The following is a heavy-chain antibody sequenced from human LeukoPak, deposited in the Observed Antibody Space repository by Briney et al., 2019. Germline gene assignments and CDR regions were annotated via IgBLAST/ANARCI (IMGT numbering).Heavy chain of an antibody. CDR3: ARLSSSWYFDY. CDR1: GGSFSGYY. J-gene: IGHJ4*02. CDR2: IYHSGST. Sequence: SETLSLTXAVYGGSFSGYYWSWIRQPPGKGLEWIGSIYHSGSTYYNPSLKSRVTISVDTSKNQFSLKLSSVTAADTAVYYCARLSSSWYFDYWGQGTLVTVSS. D-gene: IGHD6-13*01. V-gene: IGHV4-34*01.